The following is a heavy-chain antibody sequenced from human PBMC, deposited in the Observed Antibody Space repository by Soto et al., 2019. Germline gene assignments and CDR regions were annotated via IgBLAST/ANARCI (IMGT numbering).Heavy chain of an antibody. Sequence: EVQLVESGGGLVQPGGSLRLSCAASGFTFSSYSMNWVRQAPGKGLEWVSYISSSSSTIYYADSVKGRFTISRDNAKNSLYLQMNSLRAEDTAVYYCARERMTTVTTAFDYWGQGTLVTVFS. V-gene: IGHV3-48*01. CDR3: ARERMTTVTTAFDY. CDR2: ISSSSSTI. J-gene: IGHJ4*02. CDR1: GFTFSSYS. D-gene: IGHD4-17*01.